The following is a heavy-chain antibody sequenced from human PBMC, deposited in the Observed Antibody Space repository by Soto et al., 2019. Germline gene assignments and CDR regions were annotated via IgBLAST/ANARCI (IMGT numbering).Heavy chain of an antibody. Sequence: SETLSLTCTVSGGSIISYYWSWIRQPPGKGLEWIGYIYYSESTYYNPSLKSRVTISVDTSKNNFSLNLRSVTAADTAVYYCASKPYNWNTWMVYWGPGILVTVSS. CDR2: IYYSEST. V-gene: IGHV4-59*12. D-gene: IGHD1-1*01. J-gene: IGHJ4*02. CDR1: GGSIISYY. CDR3: ASKPYNWNTWMVY.